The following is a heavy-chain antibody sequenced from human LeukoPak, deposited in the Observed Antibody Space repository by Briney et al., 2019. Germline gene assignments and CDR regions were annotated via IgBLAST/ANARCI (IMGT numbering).Heavy chain of an antibody. Sequence: ASVKVSCKASGGTFSSYAISWVRQAPGQGLEWMGGIIPIFGTANYAQKFQGRVTITADESTSTAYMELSSLRSEDTAVYYCAREGVTTVTLRVWGQGTLVTVSS. CDR2: IIPIFGTA. CDR1: GGTFSSYA. J-gene: IGHJ4*02. D-gene: IGHD4-17*01. CDR3: AREGVTTVTLRV. V-gene: IGHV1-69*01.